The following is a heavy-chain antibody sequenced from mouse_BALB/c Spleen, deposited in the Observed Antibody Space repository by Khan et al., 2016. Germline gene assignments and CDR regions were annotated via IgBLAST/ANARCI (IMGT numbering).Heavy chain of an antibody. Sequence: VQLQQSGPELEKPGASVKISCKASGYSFTGYNMNWVKQTNGKSLEWIGNIDPYYGGSTYNQKFKGKATLTVDKSSSTAYMQLKSLTSEDSAVYYCARSDDYDDYYVMDYWGQGTSVTVSS. CDR3: ARSDDYDDYYVMDY. J-gene: IGHJ4*01. V-gene: IGHV1-39*01. CDR1: GYSFTGYN. D-gene: IGHD2-4*01. CDR2: IDPYYGGS.